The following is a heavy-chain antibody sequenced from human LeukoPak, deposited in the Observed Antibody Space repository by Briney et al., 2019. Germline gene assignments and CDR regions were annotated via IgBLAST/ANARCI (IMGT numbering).Heavy chain of an antibody. J-gene: IGHJ6*03. CDR3: ARLVSHYYYYMDV. CDR2: IYTSGST. D-gene: IGHD3-9*01. CDR1: GDSISTSNYY. Sequence: SETLSLTCTVSGDSISTSNYYWSWIRQPAGKGLEWIGRIYTSGSTNYNPSLKSRVTISLDTSKNQFSLKLSSVTAADTAVYYCARLVSHYYYYMDVWGKGTTVTISS. V-gene: IGHV4-61*02.